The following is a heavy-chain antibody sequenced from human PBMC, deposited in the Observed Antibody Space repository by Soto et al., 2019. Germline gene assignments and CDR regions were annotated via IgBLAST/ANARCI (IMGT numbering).Heavy chain of an antibody. J-gene: IGHJ4*02. V-gene: IGHV1-69*13. D-gene: IGHD3-22*01. CDR3: ARYYYDSSGFFSTYYFDY. Sequence: SVKVSCKASGGTFSSYAISWVRQAPGEGLEWMGGIIPIFGTANYAQKFQGRVTITADESTSTAYMELSSLRSEDTAVYYCARYYYDSSGFFSTYYFDYWGQGTLVTVSS. CDR1: GGTFSSYA. CDR2: IIPIFGTA.